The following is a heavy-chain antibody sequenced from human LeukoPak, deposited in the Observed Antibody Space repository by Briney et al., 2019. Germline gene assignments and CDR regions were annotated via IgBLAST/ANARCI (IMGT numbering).Heavy chain of an antibody. CDR2: ITASGTAT. CDR1: GFTFSSYS. CDR3: ASSGSYRFDY. V-gene: IGHV3-48*02. D-gene: IGHD1-26*01. Sequence: GGSLRLSCAASGFTFSSYSMNWVRQAPGKGLEWVSHITASGTATFYADSVKGRFTISRDGAKNSLYLQMNSLRDEDTAVYYCASSGSYRFDYWGQGTLVTVSS. J-gene: IGHJ4*02.